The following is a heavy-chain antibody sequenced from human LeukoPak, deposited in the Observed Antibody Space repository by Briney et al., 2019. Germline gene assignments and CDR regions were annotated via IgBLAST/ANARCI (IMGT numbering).Heavy chain of an antibody. CDR1: GFTFSSYR. J-gene: IGHJ6*03. V-gene: IGHV3-48*04. D-gene: IGHD5-18*01. CDR2: ISSSSSTI. CDR3: AKDSLPYTAMTHMDV. Sequence: GGSLRLSCAASGFTFSSYRMNWVRQAPGKGLEWVSYISSSSSTIYYADSVKGRFTISRDNSKNSLYLQMNSLRAEDTALYYCAKDSLPYTAMTHMDVWGKGTTVTVSS.